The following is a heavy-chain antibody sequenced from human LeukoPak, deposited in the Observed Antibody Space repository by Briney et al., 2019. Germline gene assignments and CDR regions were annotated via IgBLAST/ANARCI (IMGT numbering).Heavy chain of an antibody. CDR3: ARDGSAYDSSWFDP. J-gene: IGHJ5*02. D-gene: IGHD3-3*01. CDR2: IYHSGST. V-gene: IGHV4-38-2*02. CDR1: GGSFSGYY. Sequence: PSETLSLTCAVYGGSFSGYYWGWIRQPPGKGLEWIGSIYHSGSTYYNPSLKSRVTISVDTSKNQFSLKLSSVTAADTAVYYCARDGSAYDSSWFDPWGQGTLVTVSS.